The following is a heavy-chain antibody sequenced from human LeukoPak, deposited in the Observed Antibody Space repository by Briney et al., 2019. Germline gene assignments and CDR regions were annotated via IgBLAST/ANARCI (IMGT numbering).Heavy chain of an antibody. Sequence: ASVKVSCKASGYTFTSYYMHWVRQAPGQGLEWIGIINPSGGSTSYAQKFQGRVTMTRDTSTSTVYMELSSLRSEDTAVYYCARGCYDILTGYRFDYWGQGTLVTVSS. V-gene: IGHV1-46*03. CDR1: GYTFTSYY. D-gene: IGHD3-9*01. CDR2: INPSGGST. CDR3: ARGCYDILTGYRFDY. J-gene: IGHJ4*02.